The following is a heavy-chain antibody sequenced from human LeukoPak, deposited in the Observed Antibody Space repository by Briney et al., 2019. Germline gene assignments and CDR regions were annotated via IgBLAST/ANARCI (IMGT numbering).Heavy chain of an antibody. CDR3: ATDWHYYDSSGYWADAFDI. Sequence: ASVKVSCKVSGYTLTELSMHWVRQAPGKGLEWMGGFDPEDGETIYAQKFQGRVTMTEDTSTDTAYMELSSLRSEDTAVYYCATDWHYYDSSGYWADAFDIWGQGAMVTVSS. V-gene: IGHV1-24*01. J-gene: IGHJ3*02. D-gene: IGHD3-22*01. CDR2: FDPEDGET. CDR1: GYTLTELS.